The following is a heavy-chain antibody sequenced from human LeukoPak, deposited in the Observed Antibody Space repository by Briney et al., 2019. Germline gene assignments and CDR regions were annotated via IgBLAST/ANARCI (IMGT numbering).Heavy chain of an antibody. V-gene: IGHV3-33*01. J-gene: IGHJ4*02. CDR2: IWYDGSNK. CDR1: GFMFSSYG. D-gene: IGHD2-2*01. CDR3: ARTRYCSGISCFYAN. Sequence: PGGSLRLSCAASGFMFSSYGMHWVRQAPGKGLEWVAVIWYDGSNKDYADSVKGRFTISRDNSKNTLYLQMSSLKAEDTAVYYCARTRYCSGISCFYANWGQGTLVTVSS.